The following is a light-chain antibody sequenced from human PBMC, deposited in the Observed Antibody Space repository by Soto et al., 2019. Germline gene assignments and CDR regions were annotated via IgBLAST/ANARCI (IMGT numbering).Light chain of an antibody. Sequence: IQVTQSPSSLSASVGDRITITCRVSQGMSSYLAWYQQKPGKAPKLLIYAAYTLQSGVPSRFSGGGSGPDFTLTISILQPEDIATYYCQHFDTSHSFDGGTRVEIK. V-gene: IGKV1-9*01. CDR2: AAY. CDR3: QHFDTSHS. CDR1: QGMSSY. J-gene: IGKJ4*01.